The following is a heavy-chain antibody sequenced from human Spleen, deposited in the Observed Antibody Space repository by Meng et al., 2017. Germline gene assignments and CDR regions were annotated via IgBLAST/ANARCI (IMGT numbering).Heavy chain of an antibody. Sequence: GESLKISCAASGFTFSSYAMHWVRQAPGKGLEWVAVISSDGSDKYYADSVKGRFTISRDNSKNTLSLQMNSLRAEDTAVYYCATDYGGNSGGYWGQGTLVTVSS. D-gene: IGHD4-23*01. V-gene: IGHV3-30*04. J-gene: IGHJ4*02. CDR2: ISSDGSDK. CDR1: GFTFSSYA. CDR3: ATDYGGNSGGY.